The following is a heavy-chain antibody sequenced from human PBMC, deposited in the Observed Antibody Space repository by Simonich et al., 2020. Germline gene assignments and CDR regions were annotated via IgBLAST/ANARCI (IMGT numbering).Heavy chain of an antibody. CDR1: GFTFSSYD. J-gene: IGHJ5*02. V-gene: IGHV3-13*01. CDR3: ARGGYSGSYNWFDP. D-gene: IGHD1-26*01. Sequence: EVQLVESGGGLVQPGGSLRLSCAASGFTFSSYDMHWVRQATGKGMEWVSAIGTAGDTDYPVSVKCRFTSSRENAKNSLYLQMNSLRAGDTAVYYCARGGYSGSYNWFDPWGQGTLVTVSS. CDR2: IGTAGDT.